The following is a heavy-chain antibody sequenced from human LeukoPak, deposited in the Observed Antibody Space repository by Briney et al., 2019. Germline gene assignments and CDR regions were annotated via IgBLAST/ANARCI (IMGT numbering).Heavy chain of an antibody. CDR2: ISSSSSYI. D-gene: IGHD2-21*02. CDR3: AKDHANTPVVTN. Sequence: GGSLRLSCAASGFTFSSYSMNWVRQAPGKGLEWVSSISSSSSYIYYTDSVKGRFTISRDNSKNTVSLQMNSLRGEDTAVYYCAKDHANTPVVTNWGQGILVSVSS. CDR1: GFTFSSYS. V-gene: IGHV3-21*04. J-gene: IGHJ4*02.